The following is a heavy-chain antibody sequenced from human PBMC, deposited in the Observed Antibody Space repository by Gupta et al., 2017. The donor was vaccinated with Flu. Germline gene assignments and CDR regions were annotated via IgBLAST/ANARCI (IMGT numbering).Heavy chain of an antibody. D-gene: IGHD1-26*01. J-gene: IGHJ1*01. V-gene: IGHV3-23*01. CDR3: AKGRTSAGASYDI. CDR2: ISSSGADT. Sequence: EVHLSESGGGLVQPGGSLRLSCAASGLHFVNYAMSLVRQAPGKGLEWISGISSSGADTQYAGSVEGRFTISRDNSKSMLYLEMNSLRAEDTAVYFCAKGRTSAGASYDIWGQGVLVTVSS. CDR1: GLHFVNYA.